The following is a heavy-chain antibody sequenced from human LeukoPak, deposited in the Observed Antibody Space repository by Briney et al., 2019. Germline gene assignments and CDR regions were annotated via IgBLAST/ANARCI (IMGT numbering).Heavy chain of an antibody. V-gene: IGHV4-59*08. CDR1: GGSINGFY. CDR2: IYDNGYS. CDR3: ARLPPYTRKFDY. Sequence: SETLSLTCTVSGGSINGFYWTWVRQPPGKGLEWIAYIYDNGYSSYNPSLKSRVTISVDTSKNQISLTLGSVTVADTAVYYCARLPPYTRKFDYWGQGNLVTVSS. D-gene: IGHD1-14*01. J-gene: IGHJ4*02.